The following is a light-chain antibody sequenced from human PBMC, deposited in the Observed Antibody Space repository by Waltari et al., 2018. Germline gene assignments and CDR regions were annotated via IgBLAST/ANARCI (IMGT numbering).Light chain of an antibody. J-gene: IGKJ1*01. Sequence: VVMTQSPLSLPVTLGQPASISCRSSQSLVHSDGKTYLNWFHQRPGQSPRRLIYKVSNRDSGVPDRLSGSGSGTDFTLKISRVEAEDVGVYYCMQGTHWPWTFGQGTMVEIK. CDR3: MQGTHWPWT. CDR1: QSLVHSDGKTY. V-gene: IGKV2-30*02. CDR2: KVS.